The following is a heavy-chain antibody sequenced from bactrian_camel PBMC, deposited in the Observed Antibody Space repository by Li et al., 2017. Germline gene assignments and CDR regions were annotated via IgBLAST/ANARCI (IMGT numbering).Heavy chain of an antibody. V-gene: IGHV3S26*01. Sequence: HVQLVESGGASVQAGGSLRLSCVASGHTQSRYCLAWFRQAPGKEREGVSSLDIGSGTTNYADSVKGRFTISQDNSDGTLFLQIDNLQPEDTAMYYCAAELGSGGSCSPNLPLTTDINYFVGQGTQVTVS. D-gene: IGHD2*01. J-gene: IGHJ4*01. CDR2: LDIGSGTT. CDR1: GHTQSRYC.